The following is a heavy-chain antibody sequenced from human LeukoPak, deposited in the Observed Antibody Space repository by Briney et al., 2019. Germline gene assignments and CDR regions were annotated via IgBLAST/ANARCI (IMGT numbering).Heavy chain of an antibody. CDR2: INSDGSST. J-gene: IGHJ4*02. D-gene: IGHD3-22*01. CDR1: GFTFSSYW. CDR3: NPYYYDSSGYYYDY. V-gene: IGHV3-74*01. Sequence: GGSLRLSCAASGFTFSSYWMHWVRQAPGKGLVWVSRINSDGSSTSYADSVKGRFTISRDNAKNSLYLQMNSLRAEDTAVYYCNPYYYDSSGYYYDYWGQGTLVTVSS.